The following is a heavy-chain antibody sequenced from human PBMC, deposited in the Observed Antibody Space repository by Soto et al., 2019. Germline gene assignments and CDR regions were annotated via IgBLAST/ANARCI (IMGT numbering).Heavy chain of an antibody. CDR1: GASFSGHY. V-gene: IGHV4-34*01. CDR2: IDNSVST. D-gene: IGHD3-10*01. J-gene: IGHJ6*03. Sequence: SETLSLIRAVYGASFSGHYWIWISLPPGKGMEWIAVIDNSVSTNYNTSLQSRVTISIDKSKRQFSLKVKSGTAANTAVYYCARFEQTVTTRIYYYYMAVWGRGTTVTVSS. CDR3: ARFEQTVTTRIYYYYMAV.